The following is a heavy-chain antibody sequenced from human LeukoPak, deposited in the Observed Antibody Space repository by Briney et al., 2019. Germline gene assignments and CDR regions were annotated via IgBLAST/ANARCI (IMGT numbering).Heavy chain of an antibody. CDR2: IYWNSGSI. D-gene: IGHD4-17*01. CDR3: AKDRGGYGDFNDAFDI. Sequence: GGSLRLSCAASGFTFDDYAMHWVRQAPGKGLEWVSGIYWNSGSIGYADSVKGRFTISRGNAKNSLYLQMNSLRAEDTALYYCAKDRGGYGDFNDAFDIWGQGTMVTVSS. V-gene: IGHV3-9*01. CDR1: GFTFDDYA. J-gene: IGHJ3*02.